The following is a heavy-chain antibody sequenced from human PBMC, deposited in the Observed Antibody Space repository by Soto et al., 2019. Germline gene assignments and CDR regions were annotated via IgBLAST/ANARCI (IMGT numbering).Heavy chain of an antibody. V-gene: IGHV3-74*01. D-gene: IGHD3-10*01. J-gene: IGHJ4*02. CDR3: TSSHGLPGQDY. CDR1: GFTFSSYW. CDR2: VNSDGSGA. Sequence: EVQLVESGGGLVQPGGSLRLSCAASGFTFSSYWMHWVRQAPGKGLVWVSHVNSDGSGANYADSVKGRFTISRDNAKNMLYLQMNSLRVDDTAMYYCTSSHGLPGQDYWGQGSLVTVSS.